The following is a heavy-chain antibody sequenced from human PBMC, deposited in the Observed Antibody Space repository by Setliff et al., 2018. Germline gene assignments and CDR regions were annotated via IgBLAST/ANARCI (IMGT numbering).Heavy chain of an antibody. J-gene: IGHJ4*02. CDR2: INPNSGDT. CDR1: GHTLTGYY. D-gene: IGHD3-10*01. CDR3: ATWLVAHFASGTFPF. Sequence: GASVKVSCKASGHTLTGYYMHWVRQAPGQGLEWMGWINPNSGDTKYAQNFQGRVTMTRDTSITTFYMELSRLKSDDSAVYYCATWLVAHFASGTFPFWGQGTRVTVSS. V-gene: IGHV1-2*02.